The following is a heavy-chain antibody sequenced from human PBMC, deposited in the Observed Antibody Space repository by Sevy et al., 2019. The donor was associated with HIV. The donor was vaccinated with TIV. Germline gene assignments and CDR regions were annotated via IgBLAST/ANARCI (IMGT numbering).Heavy chain of an antibody. J-gene: IGHJ6*02. D-gene: IGHD2-15*01. CDR1: GFTFRTYA. CDR3: AKGYCSGGSCPRDYYYYGMDA. Sequence: GGSLRLSCAASGFTFRTYAMNWVRQAPGKGLEWVSSITTSGRYTYSADSVEGRFTISRDNSQNTVYLQMNSLRVDDTAVYYCAKGYCSGGSCPRDYYYYGMDAWGQGTTVTSP. CDR2: ITTSGRYT. V-gene: IGHV3-23*01.